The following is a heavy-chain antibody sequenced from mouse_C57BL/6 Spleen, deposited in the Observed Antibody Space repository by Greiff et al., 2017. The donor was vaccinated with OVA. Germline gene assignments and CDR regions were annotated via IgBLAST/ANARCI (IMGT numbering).Heavy chain of an antibody. CDR2: IWRGGST. D-gene: IGHD3-2*02. J-gene: IGHJ3*01. V-gene: IGHV2-5*01. CDR3: AKEGAAQAPSWFAY. Sequence: QVQLQQSGPGLVQPSQSLSITCTVSGFSLTSYGVHWVRQSPGKGLEWLGVIWRGGSTDYNAAFMSRLSITKDNSKSQVFFKMNSLQAGDTAIYYCAKEGAAQAPSWFAYWGQGTLVTVSA. CDR1: GFSLTSYG.